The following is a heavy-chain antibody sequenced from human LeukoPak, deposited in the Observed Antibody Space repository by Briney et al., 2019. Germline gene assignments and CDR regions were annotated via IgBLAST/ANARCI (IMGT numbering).Heavy chain of an antibody. CDR2: IYQSGST. V-gene: IGHV4-59*12. CDR3: VRDVDY. J-gene: IGHJ4*02. CDR1: GGSISSYY. Sequence: SETLSLTCTVSGGSISSYYWSWIRQPPGKGLEWIGSIYQSGSTYYNPSLKNRVTMLVDTSKNQFSLKLNSVTAADTAVYYCVRDVDYWGQGTLVTVSS.